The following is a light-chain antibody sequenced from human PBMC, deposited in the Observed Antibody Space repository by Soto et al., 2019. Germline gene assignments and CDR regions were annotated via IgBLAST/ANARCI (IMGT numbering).Light chain of an antibody. CDR2: QDS. Sequence: SYELTQPPSVSVSPGQTASIPCSGDRLGEKYACWYQQKPGQSPALVLYQDSKRPSGIPERFSGSMSGNTATLTISGTQAMDEADYYCQAWDSSSGVFGGGTKLTVL. CDR3: QAWDSSSGV. CDR1: RLGEKY. V-gene: IGLV3-1*01. J-gene: IGLJ3*02.